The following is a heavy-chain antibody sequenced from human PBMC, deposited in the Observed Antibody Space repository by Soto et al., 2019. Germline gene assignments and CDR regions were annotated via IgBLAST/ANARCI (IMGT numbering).Heavy chain of an antibody. V-gene: IGHV3-11*01. CDR2: ISRDGNAI. CDR3: ARGAEMSTLTKWFDP. Sequence: VQLVESGGGLVKPGGSLRLSCAASGFTFSDYYMGWIRQAPGKGLEWLAYISRDGNAIFYADSVNGRSTISRDSAKNSLFLQRDDLRAEYTGMFFCARGAEMSTLTKWFDPWGQGTLVTVSS. CDR1: GFTFSDYY. J-gene: IGHJ5*02. D-gene: IGHD1-1*01.